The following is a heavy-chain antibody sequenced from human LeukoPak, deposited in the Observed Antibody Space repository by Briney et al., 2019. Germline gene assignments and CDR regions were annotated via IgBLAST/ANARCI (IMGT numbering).Heavy chain of an antibody. D-gene: IGHD3-22*01. CDR1: GGTFSSYA. Sequence: ASVKVSCKASGGTFSSYAISWVRQAPGQGLEWMGRIIPILGIANYAQKFQGRVTITADKSTSTAYMELSSLRSEDTAVYYCARDAVSSGSYFDYWGQGTLVTVSS. CDR3: ARDAVSSGSYFDY. CDR2: IIPILGIA. J-gene: IGHJ4*02. V-gene: IGHV1-69*04.